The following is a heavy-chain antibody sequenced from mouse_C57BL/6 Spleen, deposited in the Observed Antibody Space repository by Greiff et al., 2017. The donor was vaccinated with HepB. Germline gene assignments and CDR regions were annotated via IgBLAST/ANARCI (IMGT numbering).Heavy chain of an antibody. Sequence: QVQLQQPGAELVKPGASVKLSCKASGYTFTSYWMQWVKQRPGQGLEWIGEIDPSDSYTNYNQKFKGKATLTVDTSSSTAYMQLSSLTSEDSAVYYGARPYYGNYEAWFAYWGQGTLVTVSA. CDR1: GYTFTSYW. CDR3: ARPYYGNYEAWFAY. D-gene: IGHD2-1*01. CDR2: IDPSDSYT. J-gene: IGHJ3*01. V-gene: IGHV1-50*01.